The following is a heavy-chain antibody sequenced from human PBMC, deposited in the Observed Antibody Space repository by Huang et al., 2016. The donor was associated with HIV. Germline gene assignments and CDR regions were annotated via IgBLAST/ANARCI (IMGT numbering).Heavy chain of an antibody. CDR3: ATVDYYDTSGPQRGYFDN. V-gene: IGHV1-69*01. CDR2: LIPTLGTA. J-gene: IGHJ4*02. Sequence: QVQLVQSGAEVKKPGSSVKVSCKASGGSFRNFAIGWVRQAPGQGLEWRVGLIPTLGTANDAQKFQGRGTIIADESTSTAYMELSSLRSEDTAVYYCATVDYYDTSGPQRGYFDNWGQGTLVTVSS. CDR1: GGSFRNFA. D-gene: IGHD3-22*01.